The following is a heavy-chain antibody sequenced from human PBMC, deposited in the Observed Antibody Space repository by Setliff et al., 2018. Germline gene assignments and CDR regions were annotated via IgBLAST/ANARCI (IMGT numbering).Heavy chain of an antibody. V-gene: IGHV3-48*01. CDR1: GFVFSDYS. CDR2: ISRTF. Sequence: PGGSLRLSCAASGFVFSDYSMNWVRQAPGKGLEWVSYISRTFFTADSVKGRFTISRDNVKNSLYLQMNSLRVEDTAVYYCVRDYKWGFDYWGQGARVTVSS. J-gene: IGHJ4*02. D-gene: IGHD1-1*01. CDR3: VRDYKWGFDY.